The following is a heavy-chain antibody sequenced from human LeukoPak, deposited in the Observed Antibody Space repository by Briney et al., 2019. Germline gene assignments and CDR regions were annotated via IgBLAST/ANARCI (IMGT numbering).Heavy chain of an antibody. CDR2: MNPNTGNT. CDR1: GYTFGRYD. CDR3: ARVVRGLGWFDP. J-gene: IGHJ5*02. D-gene: IGHD3-10*01. Sequence: GASVKVSCKASGYTFGRYDINWVRQATGQGLEWMGWMNPNTGNTFYAQKFQGRVTMTRNTSISTAYMELSSLRPDDTAVYYCARVVRGLGWFDPWGQGTLVTVSS. V-gene: IGHV1-8*01.